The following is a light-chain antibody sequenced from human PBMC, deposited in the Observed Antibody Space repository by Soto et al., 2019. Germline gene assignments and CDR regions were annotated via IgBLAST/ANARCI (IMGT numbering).Light chain of an antibody. CDR2: TVS. CDR3: MQRIEFTLT. J-gene: IGKJ4*01. CDR1: QSLLDSDDGNTY. Sequence: DIVMTQTPLSLPVTPGEPASISCGSSQSLLDSDDGNTYLDWYLQKPGQSPQLLIYTVSYRASGVPDRLSGSGSGTDFTLKTSRVEAEDVGVYYCMQRIEFTLTFRRGTTVDIX. V-gene: IGKV2-40*01.